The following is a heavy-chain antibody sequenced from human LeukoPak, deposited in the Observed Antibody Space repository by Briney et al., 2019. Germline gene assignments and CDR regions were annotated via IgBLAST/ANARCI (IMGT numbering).Heavy chain of an antibody. CDR3: AKDKPIIVLPTAVDAFDI. D-gene: IGHD2-2*01. J-gene: IGHJ3*02. Sequence: GGSLRLSCAASGFTFSIYGMHWVRQAPGKGLEWVAFILYDGSNKYYADSVKGRFTISRDNSKNTLYLQMNSLRAEDTAVYYCAKDKPIIVLPTAVDAFDIWGQGTVVTVSS. V-gene: IGHV3-30*02. CDR1: GFTFSIYG. CDR2: ILYDGSNK.